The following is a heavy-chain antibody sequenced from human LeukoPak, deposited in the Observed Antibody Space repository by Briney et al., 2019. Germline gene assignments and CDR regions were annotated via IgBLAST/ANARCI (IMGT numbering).Heavy chain of an antibody. CDR2: FDPEDGET. CDR1: GYTLTELS. D-gene: IGHD6-13*01. V-gene: IGHV1-24*01. J-gene: IGHJ4*02. Sequence: ASVEVSCKVSGYTLTELSMHWVRQAPGKGLEWMGGFDPEDGETIYAQKFQGRVTMTEDTSTDTAYMELSSLRSEDTAVYYCATHPKGAQLVEEYWGQGTLVTVSS. CDR3: ATHPKGAQLVEEY.